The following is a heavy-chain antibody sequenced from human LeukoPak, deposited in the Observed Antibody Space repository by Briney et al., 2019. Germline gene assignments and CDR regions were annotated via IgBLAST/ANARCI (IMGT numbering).Heavy chain of an antibody. CDR1: GFTFSNYE. D-gene: IGHD5-18*01. V-gene: IGHV3-7*01. CDR3: ARDLRTGYTYGYPLDY. CDR2: INQDGSLK. Sequence: GGSLRLSCAASGFTFSNYEMNWVRQAPGKGLEWVANINQDGSLKYYVDSVKGRFTISRDNAKNSLYLQMNSLRGEDTAVYSCARDLRTGYTYGYPLDYWGPGTLVTVSS. J-gene: IGHJ4*02.